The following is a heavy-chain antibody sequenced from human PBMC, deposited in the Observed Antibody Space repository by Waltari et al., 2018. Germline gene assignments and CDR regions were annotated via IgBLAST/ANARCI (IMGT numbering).Heavy chain of an antibody. CDR1: GGSISSGGYY. D-gene: IGHD3-22*01. CDR3: ARGRSSGYYDSSGYYNY. Sequence: QVQLQESGPGLVKPSQTLSLTCTVSGGSISSGGYYWSWISQHPGKGLEWIGYIYYSGSTYYNPSLKSRVTISVDTSKNQCSLKLSSVTAADTAVYYCARGRSSGYYDSSGYYNYWGQGTLVTVSS. CDR2: IYYSGST. V-gene: IGHV4-31*03. J-gene: IGHJ4*02.